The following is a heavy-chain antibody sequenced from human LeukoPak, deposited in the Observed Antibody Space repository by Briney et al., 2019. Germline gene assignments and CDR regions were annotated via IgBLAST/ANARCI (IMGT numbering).Heavy chain of an antibody. V-gene: IGHV1-69*13. Sequence: ASVKVSCKASGGTFSSYANSWVRQAPGQGLEWMGGIIPIFATANYAQKFQGRVTITADESTSTAYMELSSLRSEDTAVYYCARARSGWYGTDYWGQGTLVTVSS. J-gene: IGHJ4*02. CDR2: IIPIFATA. D-gene: IGHD6-19*01. CDR3: ARARSGWYGTDY. CDR1: GGTFSSYA.